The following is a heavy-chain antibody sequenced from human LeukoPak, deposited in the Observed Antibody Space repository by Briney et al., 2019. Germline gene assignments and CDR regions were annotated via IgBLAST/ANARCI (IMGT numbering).Heavy chain of an antibody. Sequence: SETLSLTCTVSGVSVSNPSYYWTWIRQPPRKGLEWIGYIYYSGSTNYNPSLKGRVTISVETSKNQISLKLSSVTAADTAVYYCVRSSWFVSDFQHWGQGTLVTVSS. CDR3: VRSSWFVSDFQH. CDR2: IYYSGST. J-gene: IGHJ1*01. CDR1: GVSVSNPSYY. D-gene: IGHD6-13*01. V-gene: IGHV4-61*01.